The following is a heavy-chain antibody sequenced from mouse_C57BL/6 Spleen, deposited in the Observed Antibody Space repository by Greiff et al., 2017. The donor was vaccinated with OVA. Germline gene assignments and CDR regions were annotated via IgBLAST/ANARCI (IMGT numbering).Heavy chain of an antibody. J-gene: IGHJ4*01. Sequence: QVQLQQPGAELVMPGASVKLSCKASGYTFTSYWMHWVKQRPGQGLEWIGEIDPSDSYTNYNQKFKGKSTLTVDKSSSTAYMQLSSLTSEDSAVYYCARTAQATAAMDYWGQGTSVTVSS. CDR2: IDPSDSYT. V-gene: IGHV1-69*01. D-gene: IGHD3-2*02. CDR3: ARTAQATAAMDY. CDR1: GYTFTSYW.